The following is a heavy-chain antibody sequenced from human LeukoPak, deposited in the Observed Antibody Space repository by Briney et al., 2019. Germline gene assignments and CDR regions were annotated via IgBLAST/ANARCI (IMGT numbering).Heavy chain of an antibody. J-gene: IGHJ5*02. V-gene: IGHV1-46*01. Sequence: ASVKVSCKASGYTFTSYYMHWVRQAPGQGLEWMGIINPSGGSTSYAQKFQGRVTMTRDTSTSTVYMELSSLRSEDTAVYYCARDHVVLRSLEWTDNWFDPWGQGTLVTVSS. CDR2: INPSGGST. CDR3: ARDHVVLRSLEWTDNWFDP. CDR1: GYTFTSYY. D-gene: IGHD3-3*01.